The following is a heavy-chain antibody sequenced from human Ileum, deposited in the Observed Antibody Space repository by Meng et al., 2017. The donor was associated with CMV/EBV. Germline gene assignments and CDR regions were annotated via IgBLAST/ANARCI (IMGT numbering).Heavy chain of an antibody. V-gene: IGHV1-3*01. J-gene: IGHJ4*02. D-gene: IGHD3-10*01. CDR2: INGGNGNT. CDR3: ARDYGSGGYSPLGH. CDR1: GYTFTSYA. Sequence: SGYTFTSYAMHWVRQAPGQSLEWMGWINGGNGNTRYSQKFQDRVTITRDTSANTVYMELSSLRSEDTAIYYCARDYGSGGYSPLGHWGQGTLVTVSS.